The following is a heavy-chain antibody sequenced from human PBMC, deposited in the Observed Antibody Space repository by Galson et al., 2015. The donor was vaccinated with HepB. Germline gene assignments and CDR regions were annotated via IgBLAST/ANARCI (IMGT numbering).Heavy chain of an antibody. CDR1: GFTFDDYT. CDR3: AKVEEKYSSSWYDY. D-gene: IGHD6-13*01. J-gene: IGHJ4*02. CDR2: ISWDGGST. Sequence: SLRLSCAASGFTFDDYTMHWVRQAPGKGLEWVSLISWDGGSTYYADSVKGRFTISRDNSKNSLYLQMNSLRTEDTALYHCAKVEEKYSSSWYDYWGQGTLVTVSS. V-gene: IGHV3-43*01.